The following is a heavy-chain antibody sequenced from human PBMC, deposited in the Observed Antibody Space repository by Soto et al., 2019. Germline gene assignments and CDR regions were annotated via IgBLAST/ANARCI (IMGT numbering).Heavy chain of an antibody. D-gene: IGHD2-15*01. Sequence: QVQLGQSWAEVKKPGSSVKVSCKASGGTLSSYTFSWVRQAPGQGLEWMGRVIPNLGVTNYAKKFQGRFTIVVDTSTSTAYMELNSLRYEDTAVYYCARDKGYCSDTSCPDFDYWGQGTLVTGSS. CDR3: ARDKGYCSDTSCPDFDY. J-gene: IGHJ4*02. CDR2: VIPNLGVT. CDR1: GGTLSSYT. V-gene: IGHV1-69*08.